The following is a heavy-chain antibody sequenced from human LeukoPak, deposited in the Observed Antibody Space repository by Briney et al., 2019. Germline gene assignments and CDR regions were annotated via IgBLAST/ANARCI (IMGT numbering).Heavy chain of an antibody. V-gene: IGHV3-53*01. J-gene: IGHJ4*02. CDR3: ARASKGFIAAAGLDY. CDR2: IYKGGST. CDR1: GFTVSSNF. Sequence: GGSLRLSCAASGFTVSSNFMTWVRHAPGKGLEWVSVIYKGGSTYYADSVKGRFTISRDNSKNTLYLQMNSLRAEDTAVYYCARASKGFIAAAGLDYWGQGTLFTVSS. D-gene: IGHD6-13*01.